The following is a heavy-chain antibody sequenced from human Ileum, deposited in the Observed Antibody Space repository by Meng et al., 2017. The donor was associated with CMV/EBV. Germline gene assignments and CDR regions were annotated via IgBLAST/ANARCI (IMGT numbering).Heavy chain of an antibody. CDR1: GYTFTGHH. V-gene: IGHV1-2*02. CDR2: VNPNNGAT. D-gene: IGHD3/OR15-3a*01. CDR3: AKTYYDCWTGYLGCLDA. Sequence: ASVKVSCKTSGYTFTGHHIHWVRQAPGQGLEWMGWVNPNNGATNYAQEFLGRVAMTRDTSTATADWELTGLRLDDTAVYYCAKTYYDCWTGYLGCLDAWGQGTLVTVSS. J-gene: IGHJ5*02.